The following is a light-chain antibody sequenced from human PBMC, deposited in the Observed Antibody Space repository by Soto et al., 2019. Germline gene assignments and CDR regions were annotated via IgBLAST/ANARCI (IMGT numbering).Light chain of an antibody. CDR1: QDISNY. Sequence: DIQMTQSPSSLSASVGDRVTITCRASQDISNYLAWYQQKPGKDPKLLIYAASTLQSGVPSRFSGSGSGTDFTLTIISLQPEDVATYYCQKYNSALWTFGQGSKVEIK. CDR3: QKYNSALWT. CDR2: AAS. J-gene: IGKJ1*01. V-gene: IGKV1-27*01.